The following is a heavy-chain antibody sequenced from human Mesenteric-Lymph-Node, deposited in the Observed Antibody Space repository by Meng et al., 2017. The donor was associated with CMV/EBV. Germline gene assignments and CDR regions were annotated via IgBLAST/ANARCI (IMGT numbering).Heavy chain of an antibody. J-gene: IGHJ6*02. Sequence: GESLKISCAASGFTFSDYYMSWIRQAPGKGLEWVSYISSSGSTIYYADSVKGRFTISRDNAKNSLYLQMNSLRAEDTAVYYCARVLAQYCSSTSCLYYYGMDVWGQGTTVTVSS. CDR2: ISSSGSTI. CDR1: GFTFSDYY. D-gene: IGHD2-2*01. CDR3: ARVLAQYCSSTSCLYYYGMDV. V-gene: IGHV3-11*04.